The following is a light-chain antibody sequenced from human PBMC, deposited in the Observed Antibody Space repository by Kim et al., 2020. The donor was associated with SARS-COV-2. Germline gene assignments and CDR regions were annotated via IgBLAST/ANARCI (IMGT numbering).Light chain of an antibody. CDR2: GAS. CDR1: QSVSSN. V-gene: IGKV3-15*01. Sequence: EIVMTQSPATLSVSTGERATLSCRASQSVSSNLAWYQQKPGQAPRLLIYGASTRATGIPARFSGSGSGTEFTLTISSLQSEDFAVYYCQQYNNWPDTFGQGTKLEI. CDR3: QQYNNWPDT. J-gene: IGKJ2*01.